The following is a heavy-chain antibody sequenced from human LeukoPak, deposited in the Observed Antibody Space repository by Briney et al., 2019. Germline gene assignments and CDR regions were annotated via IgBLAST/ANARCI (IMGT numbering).Heavy chain of an antibody. CDR1: GFTFSSYG. CDR2: ITASGSRT. J-gene: IGHJ4*02. CDR3: ARDATILGSTIDY. Sequence: PGGSLRLSCAASGFTFSSYGMSWVRQAPAKGLEWVSSITASGSRTYYADSVKGRLTISRDNSKNTLYLQMNSLRAEATAVYYCARDATILGSTIDYWGQGTLVTVSS. V-gene: IGHV3-23*01. D-gene: IGHD7-27*01.